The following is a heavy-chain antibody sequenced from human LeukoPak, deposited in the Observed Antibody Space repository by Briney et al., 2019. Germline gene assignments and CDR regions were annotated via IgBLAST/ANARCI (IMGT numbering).Heavy chain of an antibody. CDR2: ISAYNGDT. CDR1: GYTFTTYG. J-gene: IGHJ4*02. Sequence: APVKVSCKASGYTFTTYGITWVRQAPGQGLEWMGWISAYNGDTNYAQNVQGRVTMTTDTSTTTAYMELRSLRSDDTAVYYCARGKGARDYWGQGTLVTVSS. V-gene: IGHV1-18*01. CDR3: ARGKGARDY.